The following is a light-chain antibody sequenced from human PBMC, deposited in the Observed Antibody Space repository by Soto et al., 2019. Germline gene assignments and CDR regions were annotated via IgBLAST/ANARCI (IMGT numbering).Light chain of an antibody. CDR1: QGIGSY. Sequence: SQMTQSPSSLSASVGDTVTITCRASQGIGSYLAWYQQKAGRVPKLLIHFASTLQSGVPSRFSGSGSGTDFTLTISSLQPEDVATYYCQKYDYAPLTFGGGTKVEMK. CDR3: QKYDYAPLT. CDR2: FAS. V-gene: IGKV1-27*01. J-gene: IGKJ4*01.